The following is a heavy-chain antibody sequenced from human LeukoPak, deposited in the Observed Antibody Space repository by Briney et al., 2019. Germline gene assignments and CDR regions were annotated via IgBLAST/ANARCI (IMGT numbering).Heavy chain of an antibody. CDR1: GFSFSDYA. J-gene: IGHJ4*01. D-gene: IGHD5-12*01. V-gene: IGHV3-23*01. CDR3: AKASDTVATDRALDY. Sequence: GGSLRLSCAASGFSFSDYAMTWVRQAPGKGLEWVSAISSGGGAPYYADSVEGRFVMSRDNSKNTLYLQMNSLRAEDTAVYYCAKASDTVATDRALDYWGQGTLVTVSS. CDR2: ISSGGGAP.